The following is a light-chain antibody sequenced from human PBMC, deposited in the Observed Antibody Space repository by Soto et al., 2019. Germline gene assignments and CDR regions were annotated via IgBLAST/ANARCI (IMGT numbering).Light chain of an antibody. CDR1: RSINSW. J-gene: IGKJ4*01. V-gene: IGKV1-5*03. CDR2: KAS. CDR3: QQYSSYPLT. Sequence: DIQMTQSPSTLSASVGDRVTITCRASRSINSWLAWYQQKPGKAPNLLIYKASSLQSGVPSRFSGSGSGTEFSLTINSLQPDDFATYCCQQYSSYPLTFGGGTKVDIK.